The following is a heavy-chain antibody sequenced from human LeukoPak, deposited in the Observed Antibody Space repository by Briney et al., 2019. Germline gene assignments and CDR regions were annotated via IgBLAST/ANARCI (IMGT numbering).Heavy chain of an antibody. CDR1: GGSFSGYY. Sequence: RTSETLSLTCAVYGGSFSGYYWSWIRQPPGKGLEWIGEINHSGSTNYNPSLKSRVTISVDTSKNQFSLKLSSVTAADTAVYYCARGVDDYVWGSYRPPYFDYWGQGTLVTVSS. J-gene: IGHJ4*02. V-gene: IGHV4-34*01. CDR3: ARGVDDYVWGSYRPPYFDY. CDR2: INHSGST. D-gene: IGHD3-16*02.